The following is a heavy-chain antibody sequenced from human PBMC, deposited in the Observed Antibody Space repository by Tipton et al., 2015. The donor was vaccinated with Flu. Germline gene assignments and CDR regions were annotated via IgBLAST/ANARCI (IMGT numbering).Heavy chain of an antibody. V-gene: IGHV4-38-2*01. Sequence: LRLSCAVSGDSISSDYFWGWIRQPPGKGLEWIATIHRYGTTYYNPSPKSRVTISVDTSKNQFYLEMRSVTAADMAVYYCARRDFSNYVSDPKNWFDRWGQGTLVTVSS. J-gene: IGHJ5*02. D-gene: IGHD4-11*01. CDR1: GDSISSDYF. CDR2: IHRYGTT. CDR3: ARRDFSNYVSDPKNWFDR.